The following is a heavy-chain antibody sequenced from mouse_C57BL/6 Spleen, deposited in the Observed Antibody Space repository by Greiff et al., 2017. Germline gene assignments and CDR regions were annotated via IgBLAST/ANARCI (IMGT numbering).Heavy chain of an antibody. J-gene: IGHJ3*01. V-gene: IGHV1-54*01. CDR3: AREEGYYSNYVFAY. Sequence: QVQLQQSGAELVRPGTSVKVSCKASGYAFTNYLIEWVKQRPGQGLEWIGVINPGSGGTNYNEKFKGKATLTADKSSSTAYMQLSSLTSEDSAVYFCAREEGYYSNYVFAYWGQGTLVTVSA. D-gene: IGHD2-5*01. CDR1: GYAFTNYL. CDR2: INPGSGGT.